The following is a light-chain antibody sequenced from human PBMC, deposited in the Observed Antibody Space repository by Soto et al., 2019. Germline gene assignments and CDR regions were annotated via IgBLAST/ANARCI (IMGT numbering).Light chain of an antibody. V-gene: IGKV1-5*01. CDR2: DAS. J-gene: IGKJ1*01. CDR3: QQYRSFPWT. Sequence: DIQMTQSPSTLSASVGARVTITCRASQSITTWLAWYQQKPGTAVKVLIYDASTLGSGVPSRFSGSGSGTEFTLTISSLQPEDFATYHCQQYRSFPWTFGQGTKVDIK. CDR1: QSITTW.